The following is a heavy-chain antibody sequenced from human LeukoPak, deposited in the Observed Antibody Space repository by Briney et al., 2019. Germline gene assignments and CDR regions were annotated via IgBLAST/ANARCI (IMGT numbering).Heavy chain of an antibody. J-gene: IGHJ6*02. Sequence: PGGSLRLSCAASGFTFSSYSMNWVRQAPGKRLEWVSSISSSSSYIYYADSVKGRFTISRDNAKNSLYLQMNSLRAEDTAVYYCARTYYYDSSGRDYYYYYGMDVWGQGTTVTVSS. D-gene: IGHD3-22*01. V-gene: IGHV3-21*01. CDR2: ISSSSSYI. CDR1: GFTFSSYS. CDR3: ARTYYYDSSGRDYYYYYGMDV.